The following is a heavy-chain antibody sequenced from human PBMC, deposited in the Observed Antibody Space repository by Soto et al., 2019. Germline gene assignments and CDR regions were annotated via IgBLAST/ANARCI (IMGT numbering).Heavy chain of an antibody. Sequence: QVQLQQSGPRLVKPSQTLSLTCAISGDSVSSNSATWDWIRQSPSRGLECLGRTYSRSKWYTDYAVSVKRRLTLNSXASNNHLSLQLESVPPDDTAVYYCAGLIGDSWLDSWGQGTLVTVSS. V-gene: IGHV6-1*01. CDR1: GDSVSSNSAT. J-gene: IGHJ5*01. CDR2: TYSRSKWYT. CDR3: AGLIGDSWLDS. D-gene: IGHD2-8*01.